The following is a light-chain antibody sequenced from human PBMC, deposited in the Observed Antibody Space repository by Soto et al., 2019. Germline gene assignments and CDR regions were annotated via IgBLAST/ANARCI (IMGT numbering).Light chain of an antibody. CDR2: KAS. V-gene: IGKV1-5*03. J-gene: IGKJ1*01. Sequence: DIQLTQSPSTLSASVGDRVTITCRASQSISNYLAWNQQKPGKAPKVLIYKASSLESGVPSRFSGSGSGTEFTLTISSLQPDDFATYYCQHCDSYWTFGQGTKVEIK. CDR3: QHCDSYWT. CDR1: QSISNY.